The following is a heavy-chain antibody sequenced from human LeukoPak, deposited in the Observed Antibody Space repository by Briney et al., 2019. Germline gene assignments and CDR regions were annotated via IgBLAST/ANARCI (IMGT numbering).Heavy chain of an antibody. CDR2: MNQDESQK. D-gene: IGHD6-6*01. CDR1: GVTFSDFW. CDR3: AKEWDSSSSDY. Sequence: GGSLRLSCEASGVTFSDFWMTWVRQAPGKGLEWVATMNQDESQKYYVDSVKGRFTISRDNSKNTLYLQMNSLRAEDTAVYYCAKEWDSSSSDYWGQGTLVTVSS. V-gene: IGHV3-7*03. J-gene: IGHJ4*02.